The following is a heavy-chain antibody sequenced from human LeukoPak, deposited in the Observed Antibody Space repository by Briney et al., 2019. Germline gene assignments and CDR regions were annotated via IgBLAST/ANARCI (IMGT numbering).Heavy chain of an antibody. J-gene: IGHJ4*02. CDR2: ISSSSSYI. CDR1: GFTFSSYS. V-gene: IGHV3-21*01. CDR3: ASSKPGIAAAGTEDY. Sequence: GGSLRLSCTASGFTFSSYSMNWVRQAPGKGLEWVSSISSSSSYIYYADSVNGRFTISRDNAKNSLYMQMNSLRAEDTAVYYCASSKPGIAAAGTEDYWGQGTLVTVSS. D-gene: IGHD6-13*01.